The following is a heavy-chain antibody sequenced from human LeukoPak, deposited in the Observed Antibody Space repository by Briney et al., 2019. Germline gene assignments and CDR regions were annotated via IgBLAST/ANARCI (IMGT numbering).Heavy chain of an antibody. Sequence: GGSLRLSCAASGFTFSNAWMSWVRQAPGKGLEWVGRIKSKTDGGTTDYAAPVKGRFTISRDNSKNTLYLQMNSLRAEDTAVYYCAKRGSSRGEGAFDIWGQGTMVTVSS. V-gene: IGHV3-15*01. CDR3: AKRGSSRGEGAFDI. CDR2: IKSKTDGGTT. D-gene: IGHD2-2*01. CDR1: GFTFSNAW. J-gene: IGHJ3*02.